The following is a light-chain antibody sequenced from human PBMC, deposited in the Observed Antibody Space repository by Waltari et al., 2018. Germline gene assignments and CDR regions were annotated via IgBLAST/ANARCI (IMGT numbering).Light chain of an antibody. CDR3: QTWGTGIYVV. J-gene: IGLJ2*01. V-gene: IGLV4-69*01. CDR1: SGHSSYA. CDR2: LKSDGSH. Sequence: QLVLTQSPSASASLGASVKLTCTLSSGHSSYAIAWHQQQPEKGPRYLMKLKSDGSHTKGDGIPARFSGSSSGAERYLTISSLQSEDEADYYCQTWGTGIYVVFGGGTKLTVL.